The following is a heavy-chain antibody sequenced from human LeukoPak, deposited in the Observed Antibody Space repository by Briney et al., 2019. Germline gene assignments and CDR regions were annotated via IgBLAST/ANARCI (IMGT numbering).Heavy chain of an antibody. Sequence: GSLRLSCAASGFTFSSYAMSWVRQAPGKGLEWVSAISGSGGSTYYADSVKGQFTISRDNSKNTLYLQMNSLRAEDTAVYYCAREDTRMITFGGVIGDFDYWGQGTLVTVSS. J-gene: IGHJ4*02. CDR2: ISGSGGST. CDR1: GFTFSSYA. CDR3: AREDTRMITFGGVIGDFDY. V-gene: IGHV3-23*01. D-gene: IGHD3-16*02.